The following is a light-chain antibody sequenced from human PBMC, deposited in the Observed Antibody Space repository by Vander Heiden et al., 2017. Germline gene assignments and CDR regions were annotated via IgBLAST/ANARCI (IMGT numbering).Light chain of an antibody. J-gene: IGKJ2*01. CDR3: QQYYSAPLYT. CDR2: WAS. CDR1: QSVLYSSNNKNY. Sequence: DIVMTQSPDSLAVSLGERATINCKSSQSVLYSSNNKNYLAWYQQKPGQPPRLLIYWASTRESGVPDRFSGSGSGKDFTLTISSLQAEDVAVYYCQQYYSAPLYTFGQGTKVEIK. V-gene: IGKV4-1*01.